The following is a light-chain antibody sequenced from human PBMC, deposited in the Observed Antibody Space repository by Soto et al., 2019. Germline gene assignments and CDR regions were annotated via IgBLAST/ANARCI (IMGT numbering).Light chain of an antibody. J-gene: IGLJ1*01. Sequence: QSVLAQPGSVSGSPGQSITISCAGTSSDVGAYNYVSWYQRHPGKAPKLMIYEVSNRPSGVSNRFSGSKSGDTASLTISGLQAEDEAAYYSTSYTNSSTLGVFGTGTKVT. CDR2: EVS. V-gene: IGLV2-14*01. CDR1: SSDVGAYNY. CDR3: TSYTNSSTLGV.